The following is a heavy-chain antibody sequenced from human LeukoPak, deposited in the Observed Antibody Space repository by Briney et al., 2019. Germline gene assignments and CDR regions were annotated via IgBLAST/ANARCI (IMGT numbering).Heavy chain of an antibody. CDR3: ATIPYYDFWSGSYYYMDV. J-gene: IGHJ6*03. V-gene: IGHV3-48*01. CDR2: IGSSSSTI. CDR1: GFTFSSYS. D-gene: IGHD3-3*01. Sequence: GGSLRLSCAASGFTFSSYSMNWVRQAPGKGLEWVSYIGSSSSTIYYADSVKGRFTISRDNAKNSLYLQMNSLRAEDTAVYYCATIPYYDFWSGSYYYMDVWGKGTTVTVSS.